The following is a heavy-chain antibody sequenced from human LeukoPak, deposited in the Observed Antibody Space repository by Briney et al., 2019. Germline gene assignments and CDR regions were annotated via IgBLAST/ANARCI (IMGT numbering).Heavy chain of an antibody. D-gene: IGHD6-6*01. Sequence: PSETLSLTCAVYGGSFSGYYWSWIRQPPGKGLEWIGEINHSGSTNYNSSLKSRVTILVDTSKNQFSVKLSSVTAADTAVYYCARGVGSSSPPSWGQGTLVTVSS. CDR1: GGSFSGYY. CDR2: INHSGST. J-gene: IGHJ5*02. V-gene: IGHV4-34*01. CDR3: ARGVGSSSPPS.